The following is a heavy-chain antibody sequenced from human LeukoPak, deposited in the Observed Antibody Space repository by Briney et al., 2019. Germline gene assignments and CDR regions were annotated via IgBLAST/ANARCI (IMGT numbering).Heavy chain of an antibody. CDR1: GFTFSSYG. D-gene: IGHD6-19*01. J-gene: IGHJ4*02. V-gene: IGHV3-30*02. CDR3: ARDPWLYYYFDY. CDR2: IRYDGSNK. Sequence: PGGSLRLSCAASGFTFSSYGMHWVRQAPGKGLEWVAFIRYDGSNKYYADSVKGRFTISRDNSKNTLYLQMNSLRAEDTAVYYCARDPWLYYYFDYWGQGTLVTVSS.